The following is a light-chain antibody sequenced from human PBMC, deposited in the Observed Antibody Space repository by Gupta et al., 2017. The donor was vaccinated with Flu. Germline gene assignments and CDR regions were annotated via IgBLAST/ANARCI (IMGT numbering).Light chain of an antibody. Sequence: SYVLTQPPSVSVAPGQTASITCGGYNIGSRSVHWYKQKSGQAPVVVVDDDNEGPSGIHERGSCYTAGNKATRHISSVEAGEEADDYWKVWDDSRESDVFGPGPKISVL. J-gene: IGLJ1*01. V-gene: IGLV3-21*02. CDR2: DDN. CDR3: KVWDDSRESDV. CDR1: NIGSRS.